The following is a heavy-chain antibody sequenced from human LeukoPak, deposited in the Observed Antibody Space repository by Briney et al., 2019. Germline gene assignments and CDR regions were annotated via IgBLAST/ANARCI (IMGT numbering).Heavy chain of an antibody. CDR3: AKDHYGGSYYGLDY. Sequence: GGSLRLSCAASGLIFNTYGMSWVRQAPGKGLEWVSAISGSGGSTYYADSVKGRFTIPRDNSKNTLYLQMNSLRAEDTAVYYCAKDHYGGSYYGLDYWGQGTLVTVSS. V-gene: IGHV3-23*01. CDR1: GLIFNTYG. D-gene: IGHD1-26*01. CDR2: ISGSGGST. J-gene: IGHJ4*02.